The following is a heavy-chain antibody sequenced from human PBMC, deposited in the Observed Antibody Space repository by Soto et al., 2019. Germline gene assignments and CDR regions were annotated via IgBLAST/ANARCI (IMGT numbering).Heavy chain of an antibody. Sequence: QVRLQEWGPGLVKPSQTLSLKCSVSGGSITTGGRYWSWIRQLPGKGLGWIGDIYYSGNTYYHASLKSRVTISVEAAKNQFSLKLSSVTAADTAVYYCAQALVFTGGDGFDIWGQGRLVTVSS. CDR2: IYYSGNT. J-gene: IGHJ3*02. CDR1: GGSITTGGRY. D-gene: IGHD1-1*01. V-gene: IGHV4-31*02. CDR3: AQALVFTGGDGFDI.